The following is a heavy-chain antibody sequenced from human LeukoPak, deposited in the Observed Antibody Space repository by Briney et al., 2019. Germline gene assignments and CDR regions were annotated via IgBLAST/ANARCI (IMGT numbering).Heavy chain of an antibody. V-gene: IGHV3-23*01. J-gene: IGHJ3*02. Sequence: PGGSLRLSCAASGFTFSTYAMSWVRQAPGKGLEWVSSISGSGGSTFYADSVKGRFTISRDNSKNTLYLQMNSLRAEDTAVYYRAKSITVVARDAFDIWGQGTMVTVSS. CDR2: ISGSGGST. CDR3: AKSITVVARDAFDI. D-gene: IGHD6-19*01. CDR1: GFTFSTYA.